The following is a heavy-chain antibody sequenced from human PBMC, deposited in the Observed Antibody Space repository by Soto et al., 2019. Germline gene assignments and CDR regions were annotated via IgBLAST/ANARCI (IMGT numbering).Heavy chain of an antibody. CDR2: IYWDDDE. Sequence: QITLKESGPTLVKPTQTLTLTCTLSGLSLTTTGVGVGWIRQPPGKSLDWLTLIYWDDDERLNPSLKSRLTITKDTAKNQVVLTLTHMYPVETGTYYCAHSTLLRWGQGTPVTVSS. J-gene: IGHJ4*02. D-gene: IGHD2-15*01. CDR1: GLSLTTTGVG. V-gene: IGHV2-5*02. CDR3: AHSTLLR.